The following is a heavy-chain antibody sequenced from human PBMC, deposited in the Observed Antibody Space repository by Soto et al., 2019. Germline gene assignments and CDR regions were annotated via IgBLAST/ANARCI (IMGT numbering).Heavy chain of an antibody. Sequence: LKISCKGSGYSFTSYWISWVRQMPGKGLEWMGRIDPSDSYTNYSPSFQGHVTISADKSISTAYLQWSSLKASDTAMYYCARITPNYYGSGTDAFDIWGQGTMVTVSS. CDR3: ARITPNYYGSGTDAFDI. V-gene: IGHV5-10-1*01. CDR1: GYSFTSYW. CDR2: IDPSDSYT. J-gene: IGHJ3*02. D-gene: IGHD3-10*01.